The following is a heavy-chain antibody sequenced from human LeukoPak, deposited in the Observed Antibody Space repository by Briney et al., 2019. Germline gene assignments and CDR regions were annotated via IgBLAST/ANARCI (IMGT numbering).Heavy chain of an antibody. D-gene: IGHD3-9*01. CDR1: GFTFSSYA. V-gene: IGHV3-23*01. CDR3: AKDFAVTGYDILTGYYEGEGYFDY. J-gene: IGHJ4*02. CDR2: ISGRGGST. Sequence: GGSLRLSCAASGFTFSSYAMSWFRQAPGKGLDWGSAISGRGGSTYYADSVKGRFTISRDNSKNTLYLQMNSLRAEDTAVYYCAKDFAVTGYDILTGYYEGEGYFDYWGQGTLVTVSS.